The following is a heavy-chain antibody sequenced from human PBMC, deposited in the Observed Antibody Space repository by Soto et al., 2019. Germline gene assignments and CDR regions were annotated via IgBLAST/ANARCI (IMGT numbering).Heavy chain of an antibody. V-gene: IGHV1-69*13. CDR1: GYTFTSYG. Sequence: QVQLVQSGAEVKKPGASVKVPCKASGYTFTSYGISWVRQAPGQGLEWMGGIIPIFGTANYAQKFQGRVTITADESTSTAYMELSSLRSEDTAVYYCASITGYSSSWYEGAFDIWGQGTMVTVSS. J-gene: IGHJ3*02. D-gene: IGHD6-13*01. CDR2: IIPIFGTA. CDR3: ASITGYSSSWYEGAFDI.